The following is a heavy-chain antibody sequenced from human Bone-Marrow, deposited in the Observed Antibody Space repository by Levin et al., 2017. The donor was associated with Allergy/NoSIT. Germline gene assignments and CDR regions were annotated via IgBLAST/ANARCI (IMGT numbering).Heavy chain of an antibody. CDR3: TRPQAGRYMDV. J-gene: IGHJ6*03. D-gene: IGHD6-25*01. Sequence: SETLSLTCTLSGGSLSSSSYYWGWIRQPPGKRPEWIGSIFYGWNTYYNPSLRGRVTIAADTSKNQFSLTLNSVTAADTAVYYCTRPQAGRYMDVWGKGTKVTVSS. V-gene: IGHV4-39*01. CDR2: IFYGWNT. CDR1: GGSLSSSSYY.